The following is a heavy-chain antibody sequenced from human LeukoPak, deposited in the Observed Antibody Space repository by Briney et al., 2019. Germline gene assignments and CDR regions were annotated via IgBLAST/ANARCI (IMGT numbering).Heavy chain of an antibody. CDR1: GASISSGGYS. CDR2: IYHSGST. V-gene: IGHV4-30-2*01. CDR3: ARGRSIAAAAGDFDI. D-gene: IGHD6-13*01. Sequence: SQTLSLTCAVSGASISSGGYSWRWIRQPPGKGLEWIVYIYHSGSTYYNPSLKSRVTISVDRSKNQFSLKLSSVTAADTAVYYCARGRSIAAAAGDFDIWGQGTMVTVSS. J-gene: IGHJ3*02.